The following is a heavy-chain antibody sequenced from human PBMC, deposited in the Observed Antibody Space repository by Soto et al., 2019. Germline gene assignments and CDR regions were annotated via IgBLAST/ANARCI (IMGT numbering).Heavy chain of an antibody. V-gene: IGHV1-69*08. D-gene: IGHD5-18*01. J-gene: IGHJ6*02. Sequence: QVQLVESGAEVKKPGSSVKVSCKASGGTFSSYTISWVRQAPGQGLEWMGRIIPNLGIANYAQKFQGRVTITADKSTSKAYMELSSLRSEETAVYYCARDAWIQLWFSGMDVWGQGTTVTVSS. CDR3: ARDAWIQLWFSGMDV. CDR1: GGTFSSYT. CDR2: IIPNLGIA.